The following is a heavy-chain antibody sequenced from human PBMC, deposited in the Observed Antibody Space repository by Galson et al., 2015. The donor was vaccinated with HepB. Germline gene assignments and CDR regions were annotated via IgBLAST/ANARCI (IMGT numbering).Heavy chain of an antibody. CDR2: IVVGSGNT. CDR1: GYTFTSSA. Sequence: SVKVSCKASGYTFTSSAMQWVRQARGQRLEWIGWIVVGSGNTNYAQKFQERVTITRDMSTSTAYMELSSLRSEDTAVYYCLLFPRGAMGYYYGMDVWGQGTTVTVSS. V-gene: IGHV1-58*02. D-gene: IGHD4/OR15-4a*01. J-gene: IGHJ6*02. CDR3: LLFPRGAMGYYYGMDV.